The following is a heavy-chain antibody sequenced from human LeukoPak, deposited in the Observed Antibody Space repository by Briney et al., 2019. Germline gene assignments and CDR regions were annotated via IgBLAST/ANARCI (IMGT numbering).Heavy chain of an antibody. D-gene: IGHD6-13*01. Sequence: ASVKVSCKAPGHTFTGYYMHWVRQAPGQGLEWMGWINPNSGDTNYAQKFQGRVTMTRDTSITTAYMELSRLRSDDTAVYYCATRYSTSSGWFDPWGQGTLVTVSS. CDR3: ATRYSTSSGWFDP. V-gene: IGHV1-2*02. J-gene: IGHJ5*02. CDR1: GHTFTGYY. CDR2: INPNSGDT.